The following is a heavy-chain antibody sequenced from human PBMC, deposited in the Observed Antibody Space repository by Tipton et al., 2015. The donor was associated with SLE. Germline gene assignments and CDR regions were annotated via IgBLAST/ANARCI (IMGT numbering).Heavy chain of an antibody. J-gene: IGHJ6*03. Sequence: TLSLTCTVSGGSVSSGSYYWSWIRQPPGKGLEWIGYIYYSESTNYNPSLKSRVTISVDTSKNQFSLKLSSVTAADTAVYYCARDRYSSGWPYYYYYMDVWGKGTTVTVSS. CDR3: ARDRYSSGWPYYYYYMDV. CDR2: IYYSEST. V-gene: IGHV4-61*01. D-gene: IGHD6-19*01. CDR1: GGSVSSGSYY.